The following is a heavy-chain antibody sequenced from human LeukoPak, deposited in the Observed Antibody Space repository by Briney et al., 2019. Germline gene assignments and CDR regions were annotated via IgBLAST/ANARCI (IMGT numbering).Heavy chain of an antibody. CDR3: ARDGYDFWSGYYTYYYYGMDV. J-gene: IGHJ6*02. D-gene: IGHD3-3*01. V-gene: IGHV3-30-3*01. CDR1: GFTFSSYA. CDR2: ISYDGSNK. Sequence: GGSLRLSCAASGFTFSSYAMHWVRQAPGKGLEWAAVISYDGSNKYYADSVKGRFTISRDNSKNTLYLQMNSLRAEDTAVYYCARDGYDFWSGYYTYYYYGMDVWGQGTTVTVSS.